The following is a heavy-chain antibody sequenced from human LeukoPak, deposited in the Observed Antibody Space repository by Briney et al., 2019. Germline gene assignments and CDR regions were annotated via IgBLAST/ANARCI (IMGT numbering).Heavy chain of an antibody. V-gene: IGHV3-9*01. Sequence: GGSLRLSCAASGFTFDDYAMHWVRQAPGKGLEWVSGLSWNSGTIAYADSVKGRFTISRDNAKNSLYLQMNSLSPEDTALYYCARDQTLAVAGTGFDYWGQGTLVTVSS. D-gene: IGHD6-19*01. CDR3: ARDQTLAVAGTGFDY. CDR1: GFTFDDYA. CDR2: LSWNSGTI. J-gene: IGHJ4*02.